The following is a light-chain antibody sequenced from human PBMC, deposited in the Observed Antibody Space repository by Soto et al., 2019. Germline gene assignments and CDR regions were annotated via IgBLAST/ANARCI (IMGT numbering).Light chain of an antibody. Sequence: QPLLTQPASVSVSPGQSITVSCTGTSSDVGGYNYVSWYQQHPGKAPKLTIYEVSNRPSGVSNRFSGSKSGNTASLTISGLQAEDEADYYCSSYTSSSLYVFGTGTKVTVL. J-gene: IGLJ1*01. V-gene: IGLV2-14*01. CDR1: SSDVGGYNY. CDR2: EVS. CDR3: SSYTSSSLYV.